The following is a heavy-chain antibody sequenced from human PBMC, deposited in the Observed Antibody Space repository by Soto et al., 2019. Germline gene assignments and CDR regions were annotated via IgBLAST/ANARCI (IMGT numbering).Heavy chain of an antibody. D-gene: IGHD3-10*01. J-gene: IGHJ6*01. CDR2: SRNRVNSHTT. V-gene: IGHV3-72*01. Sequence: EVQLVESGGGLVQPGGSLRLSCAASGFTFSDHYMDWVRQAPGKGLEWVARSRNRVNSHTTEFAPSVKGKLTISRDESKISVYLQMNSMTIDHTAGYYGTRGPLGVAPSYHFHGMDVWGQGTTVTVSS. CDR3: TRGPLGVAPSYHFHGMDV. CDR1: GFTFSDHY.